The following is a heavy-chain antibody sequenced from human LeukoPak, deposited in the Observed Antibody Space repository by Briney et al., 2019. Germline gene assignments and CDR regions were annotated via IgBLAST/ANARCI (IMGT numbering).Heavy chain of an antibody. J-gene: IGHJ4*02. CDR3: VRGHTGTIFGAVPVNPLGY. V-gene: IGHV3-74*01. CDR1: GCSFSGHW. D-gene: IGHD3-3*01. CDR2: VHDNERSA. Sequence: GGSLRLSCEGSGCSFSGHWMHWVRQAPGKGLVWVSRVHDNERSASYGDSVRGRFTISKDNARNILYLQMDSLRVEDTAVYYCVRGHTGTIFGAVPVNPLGYWGQGTLVTVSS.